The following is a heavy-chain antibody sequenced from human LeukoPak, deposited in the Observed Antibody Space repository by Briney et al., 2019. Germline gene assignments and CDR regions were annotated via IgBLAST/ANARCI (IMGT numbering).Heavy chain of an antibody. Sequence: GGSLRLSCAASGFTFSSYSMNWVRQAPGKGLEWVSYINSSSSTIYYADSVKGRFTISRDNSKNTLYLQMNSLRAEDTAVYYCAKDRASEGDYALDYWGQGTLVTVSS. J-gene: IGHJ4*02. CDR3: AKDRASEGDYALDY. V-gene: IGHV3-48*01. CDR2: INSSSSTI. D-gene: IGHD4-17*01. CDR1: GFTFSSYS.